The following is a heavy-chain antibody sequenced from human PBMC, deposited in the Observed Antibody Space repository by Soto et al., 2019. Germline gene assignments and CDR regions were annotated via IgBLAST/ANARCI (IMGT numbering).Heavy chain of an antibody. V-gene: IGHV3-33*01. CDR2: IWYDGSNK. J-gene: IGHJ4*02. CDR1: GFIFSSYG. Sequence: CSHRINGAASGFIFSSYGMHWVRQAPGKGLEWVAVIWYDGSNKYYADSVKGRFTISRDNSKNTLYLQMNSLRAEDTAVYYCASEKYSGYADHFDYWGQGTLVTVSS. D-gene: IGHD5-12*01. CDR3: ASEKYSGYADHFDY.